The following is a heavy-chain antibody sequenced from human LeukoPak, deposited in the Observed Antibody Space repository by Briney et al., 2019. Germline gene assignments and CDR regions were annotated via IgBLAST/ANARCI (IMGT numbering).Heavy chain of an antibody. V-gene: IGHV3-30*02. CDR3: ARDRSTDFWSGYYTNYFDY. CDR2: IRYDGSNI. J-gene: IGHJ4*02. CDR1: GFTFSTYG. Sequence: GGSLRLSCAVSGFTFSTYGMHWVRQAPGKGLEWVAFIRYDGSNIHYADSVKGRFTISRDNSKNTLYLQMNSLRAEDTAVYYCARDRSTDFWSGYYTNYFDYWGQGTLVTVSS. D-gene: IGHD3-3*01.